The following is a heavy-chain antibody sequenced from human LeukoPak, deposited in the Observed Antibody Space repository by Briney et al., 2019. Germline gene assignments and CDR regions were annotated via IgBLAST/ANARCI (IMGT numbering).Heavy chain of an antibody. J-gene: IGHJ4*02. V-gene: IGHV3-23*01. D-gene: IGHD3-10*01. CDR2: ISGSGGST. CDR1: GFTFSSYA. Sequence: GGSLRLSCAASGFTFSSYAMSWVRQAPGKGLEWVPAISGSGGSTYYADSVKGRFTISRDNSKNTLYLQMNSLRAEDTAVYYCAKDTVRGVIINYFDYWGQGTLVTVSS. CDR3: AKDTVRGVIINYFDY.